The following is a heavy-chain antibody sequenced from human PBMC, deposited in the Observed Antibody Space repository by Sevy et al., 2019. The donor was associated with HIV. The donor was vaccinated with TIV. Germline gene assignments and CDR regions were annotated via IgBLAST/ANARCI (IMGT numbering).Heavy chain of an antibody. CDR2: ISSSSNYI. CDR1: GFTFSKYP. Sequence: GGSLRLSCVVSGFTFSKYPMNWVRQAPGKGLEWVSSISSSSNYIYYGDSVKGRFTSSRDNAKNTLSLQMNSLRADDPAAYYCVRDGGCSSSSCLLYFDYWGQGILVTVSS. CDR3: VRDGGCSSSSCLLYFDY. V-gene: IGHV3-21*01. D-gene: IGHD2-15*01. J-gene: IGHJ4*02.